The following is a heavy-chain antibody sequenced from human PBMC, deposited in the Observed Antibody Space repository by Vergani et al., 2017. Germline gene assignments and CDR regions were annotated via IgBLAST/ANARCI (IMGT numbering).Heavy chain of an antibody. CDR3: ARVITETNGHLYYYDCMDV. Sequence: QVQLQQWGGGLLKPSETLSLTCVVNGGSFTSYHWTWIRQSPGEGLEWVGDIDHTGRPDYNPSLKSRLTMSVDKSRNQFSLTLNSVTATDTAIYFCARVITETNGHLYYYDCMDVWGQGTAVTVS. J-gene: IGHJ6*02. V-gene: IGHV4-34*01. D-gene: IGHD4-11*01. CDR1: GGSFTSYH. CDR2: IDHTGRP.